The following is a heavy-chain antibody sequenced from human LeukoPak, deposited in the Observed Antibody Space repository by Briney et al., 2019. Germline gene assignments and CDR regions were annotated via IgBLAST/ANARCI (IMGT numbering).Heavy chain of an antibody. Sequence: SETLSLTCTVSGYSIGSGYYWGWIRQPPGKGLEWIGNIYHNGSTFNRPSLNSRVTLSVDTSKNQFSLNLNSVTAADTAVYYCARGHSVGGSTMVWGDIGTWFDPWGQGTLVTVSS. CDR3: ARGHSVGGSTMVWGDIGTWFDP. CDR2: IYHNGST. CDR1: GYSIGSGYY. D-gene: IGHD3-10*01. J-gene: IGHJ5*02. V-gene: IGHV4-38-2*02.